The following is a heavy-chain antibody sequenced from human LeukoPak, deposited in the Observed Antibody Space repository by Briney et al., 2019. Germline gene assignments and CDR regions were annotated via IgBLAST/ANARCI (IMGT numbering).Heavy chain of an antibody. CDR3: ARDADSSGYYPGYLDL. V-gene: IGHV4-59*01. CDR1: GASISTYY. CDR2: IDYSGST. D-gene: IGHD3-22*01. J-gene: IGHJ2*01. Sequence: PSETLSLTCTVSGASISTYYWSWIRQPPGKGLEWIGYIDYSGSTNYNPSLKSRVTISVDTSKNQFSLKLSSVTAADTAVYYCARDADSSGYYPGYLDLWGRGTLSLSPQ.